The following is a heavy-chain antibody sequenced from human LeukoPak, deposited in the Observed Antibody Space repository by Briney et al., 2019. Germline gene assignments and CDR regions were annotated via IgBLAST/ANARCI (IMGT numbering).Heavy chain of an antibody. CDR2: IYYSGST. J-gene: IGHJ4*02. Sequence: PSETLTLTCTVSGGTISSYCWSWIRQPPGKGLEWIGYIYYSGSTNYNPSLKSRVTISVDTSKNQFSLKLSSVTAADTAVYYCARYSGRGSGYYYWGQGTLVTVSS. CDR3: ARYSGRGSGYYY. CDR1: GGTISSYC. D-gene: IGHD3-22*01. V-gene: IGHV4-59*08.